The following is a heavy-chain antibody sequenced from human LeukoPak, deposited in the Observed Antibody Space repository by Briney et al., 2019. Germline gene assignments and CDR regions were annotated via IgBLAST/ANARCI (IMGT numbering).Heavy chain of an antibody. V-gene: IGHV1-46*01. CDR1: GYSFTSHY. J-gene: IGHJ5*02. D-gene: IGHD1-26*01. CDR3: ARAHSGNYHEDWFDP. Sequence: ASVKVSCKASGYSFTSHYMNWVRQAPGQGLEWLGVVNLSGGFTAYAQKFQGRVTMTWDMSTSTVYMELGSLRSEDTAVYYCARAHSGNYHEDWFDPWGQGTLVTVSS. CDR2: VNLSGGFT.